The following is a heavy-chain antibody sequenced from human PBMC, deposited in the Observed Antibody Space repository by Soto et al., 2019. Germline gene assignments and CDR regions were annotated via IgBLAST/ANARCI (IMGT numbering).Heavy chain of an antibody. Sequence: QVQLQESGPGLVKPSQTLSLTCTVSGGSSSSGGYYWSWIRQHPGKGLECIGYIYYSGSTYYNQPGKSRVTISVDTSENQFSLKLGSVTAADTAVYYCAGYGSGSYYPTTFDYWGQGTLVTVSS. CDR3: AGYGSGSYYPTTFDY. V-gene: IGHV4-31*03. J-gene: IGHJ4*02. D-gene: IGHD3-10*01. CDR2: IYYSGST. CDR1: GGSSSSGGYY.